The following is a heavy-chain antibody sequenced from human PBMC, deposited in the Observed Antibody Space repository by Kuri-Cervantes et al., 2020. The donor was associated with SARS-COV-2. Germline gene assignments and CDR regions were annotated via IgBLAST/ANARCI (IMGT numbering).Heavy chain of an antibody. Sequence: GGSLRLSCAASGFTFDDYAMHWVRQAPGKGLEWVSLISGDGGSTYYAASVKGRFTISRQNAKNFVYLQMNNLTVGDTAIYYCARGGDEAGDYYHNGMDVWGQGTTVTVSS. CDR1: GFTFDDYA. CDR2: ISGDGGST. CDR3: ARGGDEAGDYYHNGMDV. V-gene: IGHV3-43*02. J-gene: IGHJ6*02.